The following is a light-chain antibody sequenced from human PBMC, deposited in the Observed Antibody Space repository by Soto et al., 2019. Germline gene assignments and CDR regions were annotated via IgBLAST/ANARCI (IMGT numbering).Light chain of an antibody. J-gene: IGKJ4*01. CDR1: QTISSW. CDR2: ATS. Sequence: DIQMTQSPSTLSGSVGDRVTITCRASQTISSWLAWYQQKPGKAPELLIYATSTLQNGVPSRFSGSGSGTEFTLSISRLQTDDFATYYCQQYGSFSPITFGGGTKVDIK. CDR3: QQYGSFSPIT. V-gene: IGKV1-5*01.